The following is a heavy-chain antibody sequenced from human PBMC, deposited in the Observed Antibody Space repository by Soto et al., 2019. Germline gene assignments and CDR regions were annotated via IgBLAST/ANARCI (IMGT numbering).Heavy chain of an antibody. D-gene: IGHD2-2*01. CDR3: AKLCNFTTCYYFQYYELDV. J-gene: IGHJ6*02. CDR1: GYTFTSYW. Sequence: GESLKISCKGSGYTFTSYWISWVRQMPGKGLEWMGNIYPGDSYTNYNPSFQGHVTISADKSFSTAYLQWSSLKASDTAMYYCAKLCNFTTCYYFQYYELDVWGQGTTVTVSS. V-gene: IGHV5-10-1*01. CDR2: IYPGDSYT.